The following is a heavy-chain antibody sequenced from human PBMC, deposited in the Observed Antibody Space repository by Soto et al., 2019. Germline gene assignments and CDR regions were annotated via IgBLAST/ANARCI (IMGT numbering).Heavy chain of an antibody. CDR1: GYTFTSYG. D-gene: IGHD6-13*01. J-gene: IGHJ4*02. V-gene: IGHV1-18*01. Sequence: QVQLVQSGAEVKKPGASVKVSCKASGYTFTSYGISWVRQAPGQGLEWMGWISAYNGNTKYVQKFQGRVTMTTDTAASTAYMELRSLRSDDTAVYYCARDAAAGLNDYWGQGTLVTVSS. CDR2: ISAYNGNT. CDR3: ARDAAAGLNDY.